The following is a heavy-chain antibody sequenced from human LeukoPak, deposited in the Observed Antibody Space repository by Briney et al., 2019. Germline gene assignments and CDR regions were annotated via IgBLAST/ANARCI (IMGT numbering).Heavy chain of an antibody. J-gene: IGHJ4*02. CDR3: ARAGGSTSRRCQIDF. CDR2: IKQDGSQR. V-gene: IGHV3-7*01. D-gene: IGHD6-6*01. Sequence: GGSLRLSCTASGFTFSDYWMNWVRQAPGKGPEWVANIKQDGSQRYYVDSVRGRFTISRDNAKNSLCLQMNGLRAEDTAVYVCARAGGSTSRRCQIDFWGQGTLVSVSS. CDR1: GFTFSDYW.